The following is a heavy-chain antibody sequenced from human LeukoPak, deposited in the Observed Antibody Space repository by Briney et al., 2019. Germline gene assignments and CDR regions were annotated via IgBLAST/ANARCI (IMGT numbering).Heavy chain of an antibody. D-gene: IGHD6-13*01. CDR1: GGTFSSYA. V-gene: IGHV1-69*13. Sequence: SVKVSCKASGGTFSSYAISWVRQAPGQGLEWMGGIIPIFGTANYAQKFQGRVTIAADEFTSTAYMELSSLRSEDTAVYYCARGRIAAAGRFDPWGQGTLVTVSS. CDR3: ARGRIAAAGRFDP. CDR2: IIPIFGTA. J-gene: IGHJ5*02.